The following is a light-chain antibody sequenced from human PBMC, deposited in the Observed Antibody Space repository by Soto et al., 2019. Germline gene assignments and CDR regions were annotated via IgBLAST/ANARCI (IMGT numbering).Light chain of an antibody. CDR3: CSSAGTYTYV. Sequence: QSVLTQPRSVSGSPGQSVAIFCTGTNSNLGDYNYVSWYQQHPGKAPKLMISDVSKRPSGVPDRFSGSKSGNTAFLTISGLQAEDEADYYCCSSAGTYTYVFGTGTKVTVL. J-gene: IGLJ1*01. CDR2: DVS. V-gene: IGLV2-11*01. CDR1: NSNLGDYNY.